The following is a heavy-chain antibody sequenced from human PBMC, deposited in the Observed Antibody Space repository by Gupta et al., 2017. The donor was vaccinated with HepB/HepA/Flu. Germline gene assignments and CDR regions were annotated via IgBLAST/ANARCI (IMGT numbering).Heavy chain of an antibody. CDR2: ISGSGGRT. CDR1: GFTFSSYA. D-gene: IGHD4-17*01. CDR3: ATVDGDYVGEDPFDI. Sequence: EVQLLESGGGLVQPGGSLRLSCAASGFTFSSYAMSWVRQAPGKGLEWVSAISGSGGRTYYADSVKGRFTISRDNSKNTLYLQMNSLRAEDTAVYYCATVDGDYVGEDPFDIWGQGTMVTVSS. J-gene: IGHJ3*02. V-gene: IGHV3-23*01.